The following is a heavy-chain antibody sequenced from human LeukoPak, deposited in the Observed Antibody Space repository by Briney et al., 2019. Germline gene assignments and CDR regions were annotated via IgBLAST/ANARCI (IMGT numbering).Heavy chain of an antibody. CDR3: AATVVPAAIDYYYMDV. CDR1: GYSISSGYY. V-gene: IGHV4-38-2*02. D-gene: IGHD2-2*02. J-gene: IGHJ6*03. CDR2: IYHSGST. Sequence: SETLSLTCTVSGYSISSGYYWGWIRQPPGKGLEWIGSIYHSGSTYYNPSLKSRVTISVDTSKNQFSLKLSSVTAADTAVYYCAATVVPAAIDYYYMDVWGKGTTVTVSS.